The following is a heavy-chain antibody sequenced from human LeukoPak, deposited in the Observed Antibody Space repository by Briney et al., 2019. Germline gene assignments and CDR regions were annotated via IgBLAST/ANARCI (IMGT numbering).Heavy chain of an antibody. D-gene: IGHD4-23*01. CDR3: ASGNVAY. CDR2: ISGSDDST. J-gene: IGHJ4*02. Sequence: GGSLRLSCAASGFIFSNYAMSWVRQAPGKGLEWVSTISGSDDSTYYADSVKGRFTLSRDNSRNTLYLQMNSLRVEDTAVYYCASGNVAYWGQGTLVTVSS. CDR1: GFIFSNYA. V-gene: IGHV3-23*01.